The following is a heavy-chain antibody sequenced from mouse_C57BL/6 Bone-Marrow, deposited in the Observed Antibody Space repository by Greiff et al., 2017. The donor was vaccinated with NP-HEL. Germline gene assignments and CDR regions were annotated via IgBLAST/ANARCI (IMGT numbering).Heavy chain of an antibody. CDR1: GYTFTSYW. J-gene: IGHJ1*03. CDR3: SRRTTMITTSYFDV. V-gene: IGHV1-61*01. CDR2: IYPSASAN. Sequence: QVQLQQPGAELVRPGYSVKLSCKASGYTFTSYWMDWVKQRPGQGLEWIGNIYPSASANHYNHKFKATATLTRDKSSSTAYMQLSSLTSEDSAVYYCSRRTTMITTSYFDVWGTGTTVTVSS. D-gene: IGHD2-4*01.